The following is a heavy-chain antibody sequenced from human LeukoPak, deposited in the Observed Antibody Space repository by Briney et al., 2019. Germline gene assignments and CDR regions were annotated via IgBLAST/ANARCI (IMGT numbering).Heavy chain of an antibody. J-gene: IGHJ4*02. Sequence: ASVKVSCKASGYTFTSYYMHWVRQAPGQGLEWMGIINPSGGSTSYTQKFQGRVTMTRDMSTSTVYMELSSLRSEDTAVYYCARGARNYYDSSGVFDYWGQGTLVTVSS. CDR3: ARGARNYYDSSGVFDY. CDR2: INPSGGST. CDR1: GYTFTSYY. V-gene: IGHV1-46*01. D-gene: IGHD3-22*01.